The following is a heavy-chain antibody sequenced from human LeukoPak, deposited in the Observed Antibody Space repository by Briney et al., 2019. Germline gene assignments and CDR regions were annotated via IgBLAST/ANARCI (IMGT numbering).Heavy chain of an antibody. CDR3: ARDVSDYYDSSGYYYYYYGMDV. J-gene: IGHJ6*02. Sequence: PGGSLGLSCAASGFTFSDYYMSWIRQAPGKGLEWVSYISSSGSTIYYADSVKGRFTISRDNAKNSLYLQMNSLRAEDTAVYYCARDVSDYYDSSGYYYYYYGMDVWGQGTTVTVSS. D-gene: IGHD3-22*01. CDR2: ISSSGSTI. CDR1: GFTFSDYY. V-gene: IGHV3-11*01.